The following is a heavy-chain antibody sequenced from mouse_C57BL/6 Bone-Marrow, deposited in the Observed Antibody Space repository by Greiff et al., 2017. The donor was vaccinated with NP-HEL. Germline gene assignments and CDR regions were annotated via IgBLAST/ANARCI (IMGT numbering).Heavy chain of an antibody. J-gene: IGHJ2*01. V-gene: IGHV1-64*01. Sequence: VQLQQPGAELVKPGASVKLSCKASGYTFTSYWMHWVKQRPGQGLEWIGMIHPNSGSTNYNEKFKSKATLTVDKSSSTAYMQLSSLTSEDSAVYYCARSRWLLFGSYFDYWGQGTTLTVSS. CDR2: IHPNSGST. CDR1: GYTFTSYW. CDR3: ARSRWLLFGSYFDY. D-gene: IGHD2-3*01.